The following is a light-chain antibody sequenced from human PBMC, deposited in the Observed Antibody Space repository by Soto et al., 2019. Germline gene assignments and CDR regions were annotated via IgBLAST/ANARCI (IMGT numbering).Light chain of an antibody. J-gene: IGKJ2*01. Sequence: DIQMTQSPSTLSASVGDRVTITCRASQSISSWLAWYQQKPGKAPKLLIYDASSLESGVPSRFSGSGSGTEFTLTISNLQPDDFATYYCQQYNTPYTFGQGTKLEIK. CDR2: DAS. V-gene: IGKV1-5*01. CDR1: QSISSW. CDR3: QQYNTPYT.